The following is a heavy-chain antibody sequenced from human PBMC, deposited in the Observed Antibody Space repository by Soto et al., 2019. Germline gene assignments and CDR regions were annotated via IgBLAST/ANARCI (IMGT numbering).Heavy chain of an antibody. Sequence: ASVKVSCKASGYSFTNNDVSWVRQATGQGLEWMGWMNPGSGDTGYAQKFQGRVTMTRDISTATAYMEMSSLRSDDTAIYYCARMATFGSLNWFDPWGQGTLVTVSS. CDR2: MNPGSGDT. V-gene: IGHV1-8*01. D-gene: IGHD3-16*01. CDR1: GYSFTNND. J-gene: IGHJ5*02. CDR3: ARMATFGSLNWFDP.